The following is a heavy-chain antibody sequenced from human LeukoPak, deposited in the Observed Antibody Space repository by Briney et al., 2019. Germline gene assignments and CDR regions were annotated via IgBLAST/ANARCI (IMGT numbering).Heavy chain of an antibody. J-gene: IGHJ4*02. CDR3: ARDSSGYRSPFDY. CDR1: GFTFSSYG. Sequence: GGSLRLSCAASGFTFSSYGMHWVRQAPGKGLEWVAVIWYDGSNKYYADPVKGRFTISRDNSKNTLYLQMNSLRAEDTAVYYCARDSSGYRSPFDYWGQGTLVTVSS. V-gene: IGHV3-33*01. D-gene: IGHD3-22*01. CDR2: IWYDGSNK.